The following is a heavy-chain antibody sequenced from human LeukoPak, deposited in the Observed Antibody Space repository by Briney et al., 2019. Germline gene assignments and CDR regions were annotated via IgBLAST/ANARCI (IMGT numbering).Heavy chain of an antibody. CDR2: ISSGSDTI. V-gene: IGHV3-48*01. J-gene: IGHJ4*02. Sequence: PGGSLRVSCAGSGSTFTRHTMIWVRRAPGKGLEWISYISSGSDTIYYADSVKGRFTVSRDNAKTSLYLQMNSLRVEDTAVYFCARKYDSRARFDSWGQGALVTVSS. CDR3: ARKYDSRARFDS. D-gene: IGHD6-13*01. CDR1: GSTFTRHT.